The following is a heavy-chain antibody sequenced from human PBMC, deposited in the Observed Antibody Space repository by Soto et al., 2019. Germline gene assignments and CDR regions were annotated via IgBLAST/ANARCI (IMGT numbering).Heavy chain of an antibody. J-gene: IGHJ3*01. CDR1: GFIVSSNY. Sequence: EVQLVESGGGLAQPGGSLRLSCAASGFIVSSNYMSWVRQAPGKGLEWVSVIYTSGSTYYADSVKGRFTISRDNSKNIVYLQMNSLRAEDTAVYYCARGDGALDVWGQGTLVTVS. D-gene: IGHD3-10*01. V-gene: IGHV3-66*01. CDR3: ARGDGALDV. CDR2: IYTSGST.